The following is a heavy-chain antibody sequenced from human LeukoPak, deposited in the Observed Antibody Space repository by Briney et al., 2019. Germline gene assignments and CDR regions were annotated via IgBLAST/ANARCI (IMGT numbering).Heavy chain of an antibody. CDR3: ARGYGSGSYNNFNQ. J-gene: IGHJ4*02. Sequence: SETLSLTCTVSGASVRGYYWSWIRQPPGKGLEWIGYIHYTGNTDYNPSLTSRVTMSVDTSKNQFTLMVNSVTAADTAVYYCARGYGSGSYNNFNQWGQGLLVAVSS. V-gene: IGHV4-59*02. CDR2: IHYTGNT. D-gene: IGHD3-10*01. CDR1: GASVRGYY.